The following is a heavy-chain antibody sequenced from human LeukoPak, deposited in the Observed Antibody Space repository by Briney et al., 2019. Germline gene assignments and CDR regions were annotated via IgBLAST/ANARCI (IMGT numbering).Heavy chain of an antibody. J-gene: IGHJ4*02. CDR3: AREYRGEYYFAY. CDR1: GFTFSNFG. CDR2: IWFDGSHQ. Sequence: GGSLRLSCAASGFTFSNFGMHWVRQAPGKGLEWVTVIWFDGSHQHYADSVRGRFTVSRDNSKNTLYLKMNSLRAEDTAVYYCAREYRGEYYFAYWGQGTLVTVSS. D-gene: IGHD3-10*01. V-gene: IGHV3-33*01.